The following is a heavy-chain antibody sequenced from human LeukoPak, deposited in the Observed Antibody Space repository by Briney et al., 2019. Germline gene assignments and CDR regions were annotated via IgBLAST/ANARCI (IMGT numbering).Heavy chain of an antibody. J-gene: IGHJ3*02. CDR3: ARGTMVRGVIADPDAFDI. CDR2: IYHSGST. Sequence: SETLSLTCTVSGYSISSGYYWGWIRQPPGKGLEWIGSIYHSGSTYYNSSLKSRVTISVDTSKNQFSLKLSSVTAADTAVYYCARGTMVRGVIADPDAFDIWGQGTMVTVSS. CDR1: GYSISSGYY. V-gene: IGHV4-38-2*02. D-gene: IGHD3-10*01.